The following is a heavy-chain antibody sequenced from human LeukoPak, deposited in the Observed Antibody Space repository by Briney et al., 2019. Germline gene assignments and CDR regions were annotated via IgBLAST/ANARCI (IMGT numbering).Heavy chain of an antibody. CDR3: AKASMGSSTSCYYDY. D-gene: IGHD2-2*01. CDR1: GGSISSYY. J-gene: IGHJ4*02. Sequence: PSETLSLTCTVSGGSISSYYWSWIRQPPGKGMEWIGYIYYSGSTNYNPSLKSRVTISVDTSKNQFSLKLSSVTAADTAVYYCAKASMGSSTSCYYDYWGQGTLVTVSS. V-gene: IGHV4-59*01. CDR2: IYYSGST.